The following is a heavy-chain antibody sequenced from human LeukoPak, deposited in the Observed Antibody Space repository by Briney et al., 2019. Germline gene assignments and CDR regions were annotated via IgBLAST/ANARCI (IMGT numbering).Heavy chain of an antibody. J-gene: IGHJ5*02. D-gene: IGHD3-22*01. Sequence: ASVKVSCKASGYTFTGYYMHWVRQAPGQGLEWMGWINPNSGGTNNAQKFQGRVTMTRDTSISTAYMELSRLRSDDTAVYYCARDLDYYDSSGYYYSGADNWFDPWGQGTLVTVSS. CDR2: INPNSGGT. V-gene: IGHV1-2*02. CDR3: ARDLDYYDSSGYYYSGADNWFDP. CDR1: GYTFTGYY.